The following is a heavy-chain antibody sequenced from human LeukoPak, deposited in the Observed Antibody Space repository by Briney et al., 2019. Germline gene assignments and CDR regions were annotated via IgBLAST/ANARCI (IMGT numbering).Heavy chain of an antibody. CDR1: GFTFSSYA. J-gene: IGHJ4*02. D-gene: IGHD3-22*01. V-gene: IGHV3-23*01. CDR3: ARDDSSGYGIEN. CDR2: ITGSSAST. Sequence: GGSLRLSCAASGFTFSSYAMSWVRQAPGKGLEWVSSITGSSASTYYADSVKGRFTISRDNSKNTLYLQMNSLRDEDTAVYYCARDDSSGYGIENWGQGILVTVSS.